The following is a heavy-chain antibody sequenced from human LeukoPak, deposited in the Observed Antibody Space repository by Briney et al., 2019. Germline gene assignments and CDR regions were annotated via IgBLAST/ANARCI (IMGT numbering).Heavy chain of an antibody. D-gene: IGHD6-13*01. V-gene: IGHV1-2*02. J-gene: IGHJ3*02. Sequence: ASVKVSCKASGYTFTGYYMHWVRQAPGQGLEWMGWINPNSGGTNYAQKFQGRVTMTRDTSISTAYMELSRLRSDDTAVYYCARVIVAAASHDAFDIRGQGTMVTVSS. CDR2: INPNSGGT. CDR1: GYTFTGYY. CDR3: ARVIVAAASHDAFDI.